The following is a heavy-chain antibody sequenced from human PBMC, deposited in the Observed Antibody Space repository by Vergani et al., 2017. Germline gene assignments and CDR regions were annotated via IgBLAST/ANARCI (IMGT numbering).Heavy chain of an antibody. CDR1: GGSISSSSYY. CDR2: IYYSGST. CDR3: ARVAPYSGSSGY. V-gene: IGHV4-39*07. J-gene: IGHJ4*02. Sequence: QLQLQESGPGLVKPSETLSLTCTVSGGSISSSSYYWGWIRQPPGKGLEWIGSIYYSGSTYSNPSLKSRVTISVATSKNQFSLKLSSVTAADTAVYYCARVAPYSGSSGYWGQGTLVTVSS. D-gene: IGHD6-25*01.